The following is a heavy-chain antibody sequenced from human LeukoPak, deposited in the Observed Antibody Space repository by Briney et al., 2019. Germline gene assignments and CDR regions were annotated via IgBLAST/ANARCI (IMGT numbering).Heavy chain of an antibody. J-gene: IGHJ4*02. D-gene: IGHD5-18*01. V-gene: IGHV3-23*01. CDR1: GLTFSSYA. Sequence: GGSLRLSCAASGLTFSSYAMSWVRQAPGKGLEWVSGINGSGGSTEYADSVKGRFTISRDNSKNTLYLQMNSLSAEDTAVYYCARLIGSVDTAVDYWGQGTLVTVSS. CDR3: ARLIGSVDTAVDY. CDR2: INGSGGST.